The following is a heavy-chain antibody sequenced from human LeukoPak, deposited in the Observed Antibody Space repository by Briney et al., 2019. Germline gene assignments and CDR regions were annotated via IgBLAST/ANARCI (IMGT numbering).Heavy chain of an antibody. D-gene: IGHD6-19*01. CDR1: GFTFSSYS. V-gene: IGHV3-21*01. CDR3: ARVGGIAVAIDAFDI. CDR2: ISSSSSYI. J-gene: IGHJ3*02. Sequence: PGGSLRLSCAAPGFTFSSYSMNWVRQAPGKGLEWVSSISSSSSYIYYADSVKGRFTISRDNAKNSLYLQMNSLRAEDTAVYYCARVGGIAVAIDAFDIWGQGTMVTVSS.